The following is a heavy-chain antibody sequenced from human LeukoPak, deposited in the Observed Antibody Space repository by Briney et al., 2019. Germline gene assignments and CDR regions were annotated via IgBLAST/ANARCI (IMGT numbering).Heavy chain of an antibody. Sequence: GGSLRLSCAASGFSFNDYYMNWIRQAPGKGLEGVSYISSSGSTIYYVDSVKGRFTISRDSAKNSLYLQMNSLRAEDTAVYYCAKNGEPHYYMDVLGKGTTVTVSS. CDR3: AKNGEPHYYMDV. J-gene: IGHJ6*03. CDR2: ISSSGSTI. CDR1: GFSFNDYY. D-gene: IGHD1-14*01. V-gene: IGHV3-11*01.